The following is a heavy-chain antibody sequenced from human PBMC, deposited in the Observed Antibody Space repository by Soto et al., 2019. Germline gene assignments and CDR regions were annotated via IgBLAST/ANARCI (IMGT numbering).Heavy chain of an antibody. Sequence: QVQLVQSGAEVKKPGSSVKVSCKASGGTFSSYTISWVRQAPGQGLAWMGRIIPIVGIANYAQKFQGRVTITADKSTSTAYMELSSLRSEDTAVYYCASCSSTSCRLNYFDYWGQGTLVTASS. CDR3: ASCSSTSCRLNYFDY. V-gene: IGHV1-69*02. J-gene: IGHJ4*02. CDR2: IIPIVGIA. D-gene: IGHD2-2*01. CDR1: GGTFSSYT.